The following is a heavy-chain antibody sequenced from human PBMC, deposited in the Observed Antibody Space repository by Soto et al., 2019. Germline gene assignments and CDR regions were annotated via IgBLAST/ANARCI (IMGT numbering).Heavy chain of an antibody. D-gene: IGHD2-15*01. Sequence: QVQLVQSGAEVKKPGSSVKVSCKASGGTVSSYAISWVRQAPGQGLEWMGGIIPVFGTVNYAQKLQGRVTITADESTSTAYMELSSLRSEETAVYYCATGYCSGGSCFKYNDHGMDVWGQGSTVTVSS. CDR2: IIPVFGTV. J-gene: IGHJ6*02. CDR3: ATGYCSGGSCFKYNDHGMDV. CDR1: GGTVSSYA. V-gene: IGHV1-69*12.